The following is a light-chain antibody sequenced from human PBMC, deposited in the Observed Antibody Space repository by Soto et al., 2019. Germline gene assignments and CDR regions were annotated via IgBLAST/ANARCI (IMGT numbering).Light chain of an antibody. CDR1: QSISGW. Sequence: DIQMTQSPSTLSASVGDRVTITCRASQSISGWLAWYQQKPGKAPNLLIYDASSLESGVPSRFSGSGSGTEFTLTISSLQPEDFATYYCQQSYSSPPTFGQGTKVDIK. V-gene: IGKV1-5*01. CDR2: DAS. J-gene: IGKJ1*01. CDR3: QQSYSSPPT.